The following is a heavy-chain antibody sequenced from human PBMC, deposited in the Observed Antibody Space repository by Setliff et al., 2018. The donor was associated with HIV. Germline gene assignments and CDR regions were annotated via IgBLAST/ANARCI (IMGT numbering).Heavy chain of an antibody. J-gene: IGHJ4*02. V-gene: IGHV1-46*02. CDR3: ARDFGGRWTFDY. D-gene: IGHD3-10*01. CDR2: ITPRDGRT. Sequence: ASVKVSCKASGYTFNTYGISWVRQAPGQGLEWMGMITPRDGRTNYEQKFQGRVTMTRDTSTTTVYMELSSLTSEDTAIYYCARDFGGRWTFDYWGQGTLVTVSS. CDR1: GYTFNTYG.